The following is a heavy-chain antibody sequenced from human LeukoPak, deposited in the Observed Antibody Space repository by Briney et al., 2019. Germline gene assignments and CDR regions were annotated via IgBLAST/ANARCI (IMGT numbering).Heavy chain of an antibody. CDR2: IRYDGSNK. J-gene: IGHJ4*02. Sequence: GGSLRLSCAASGFTFSSYGMHWVRQAPGKGLEWVAFIRYDGSNKYYADSVKGRFTISRDNSKNTLYLQMNSLRAEGTAVYYCATADIVVVPAALRVDYWGQGTLVTVSS. CDR1: GFTFSSYG. D-gene: IGHD2-2*01. CDR3: ATADIVVVPAALRVDY. V-gene: IGHV3-30*02.